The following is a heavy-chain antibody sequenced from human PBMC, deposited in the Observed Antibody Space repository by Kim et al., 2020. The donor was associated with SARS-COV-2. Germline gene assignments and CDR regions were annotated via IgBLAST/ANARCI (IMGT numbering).Heavy chain of an antibody. D-gene: IGHD1-1*01. CDR3: AKRVHSTDWKIWYFDL. Sequence: SETLSLTCTVSGGSISSYYWSWIRQPPGKGLEWIAYISNSGTTSYNPPFKSRAIISGDTSKNQFSLKLSSVTAADTAVYYCAKRVHSTDWKIWYFDLWGRGTLVTVSS. V-gene: IGHV4-59*01. J-gene: IGHJ2*01. CDR2: ISNSGTT. CDR1: GGSISSYY.